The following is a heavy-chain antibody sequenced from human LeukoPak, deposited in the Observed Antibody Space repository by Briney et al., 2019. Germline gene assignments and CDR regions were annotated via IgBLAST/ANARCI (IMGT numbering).Heavy chain of an antibody. CDR3: ARDYSSGWPNRFDY. D-gene: IGHD6-19*01. V-gene: IGHV3-11*01. CDR2: ISSSGSTI. J-gene: IGHJ4*02. Sequence: GGSLRLSCAASGFTFSDYYMSWIRQAPGKGLEWVSYISSSGSTIYYADSVKGRFTISRDNAKNSLYLQMNSLRAEDTAVYYCARDYSSGWPNRFDYWGQGTLVTVSS. CDR1: GFTFSDYY.